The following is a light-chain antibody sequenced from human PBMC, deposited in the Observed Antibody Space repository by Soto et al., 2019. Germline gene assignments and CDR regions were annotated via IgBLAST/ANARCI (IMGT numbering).Light chain of an antibody. J-gene: IGKJ4*01. CDR2: DAA. Sequence: DIQMTQSPSTLSASVGDRVTITCRASQSIISWLAWYQQKPGKSPKLLIFDAANLEAGVPSRFSGSGSGTDFTFTTCSLHREHIATYYSQQYENLQLSFGGGTKVDIK. CDR3: QQYENLQLS. CDR1: QSIISW. V-gene: IGKV1-33*01.